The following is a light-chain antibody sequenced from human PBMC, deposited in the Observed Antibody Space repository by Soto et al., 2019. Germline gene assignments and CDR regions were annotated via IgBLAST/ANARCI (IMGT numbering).Light chain of an antibody. CDR3: SSYTSSSTYV. CDR2: EVN. Sequence: QSALTQPPSVSGSPGQSVTISCTGTSTDFVSYNRVSWYQQPPGTAPKLIIYEVNNRPSGVSDRFSGSKSGNVASLTISWLQAEDEADYYCSSYTSSSTYVFGTGTKLTVL. CDR1: STDFVSYNR. J-gene: IGLJ1*01. V-gene: IGLV2-18*02.